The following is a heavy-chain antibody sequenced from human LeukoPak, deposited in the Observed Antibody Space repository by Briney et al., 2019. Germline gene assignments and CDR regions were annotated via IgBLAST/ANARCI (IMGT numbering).Heavy chain of an antibody. J-gene: IGHJ5*02. Sequence: ASMKVSCKASGYTFTNFDINWVRQAPGQGLEWMGWMNPVSGNAGSAQKFQGRVTLTRDTSISTAYMELSRLRSDDTAVYYCARDGYDFWSGYYPLNWFDPWGQGTLVTVSS. V-gene: IGHV1-8*01. D-gene: IGHD3-3*01. CDR1: GYTFTNFD. CDR2: MNPVSGNA. CDR3: ARDGYDFWSGYYPLNWFDP.